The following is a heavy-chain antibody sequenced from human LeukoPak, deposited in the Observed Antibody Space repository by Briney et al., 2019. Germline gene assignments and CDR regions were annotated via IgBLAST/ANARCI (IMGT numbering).Heavy chain of an antibody. CDR1: GFTFSSYS. D-gene: IGHD3-22*01. J-gene: IGHJ5*02. V-gene: IGHV3-21*01. Sequence: GGSLRLSCAASGFTFSSYSMNWVRQAPGKGLEWVSSISSSSSYIYYADSVKGRFTISRDNAKNSLYLQMNSLRAEDTAVYYCARDPNYYDSSGYVDPWGQGTLVTVSS. CDR2: ISSSSSYI. CDR3: ARDPNYYDSSGYVDP.